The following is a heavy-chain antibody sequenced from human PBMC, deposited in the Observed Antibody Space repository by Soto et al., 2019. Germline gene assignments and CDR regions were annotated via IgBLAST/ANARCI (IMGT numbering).Heavy chain of an antibody. V-gene: IGHV3-30*03. CDR1: GFTFSSYG. CDR3: ARGLYYYGMDV. J-gene: IGHJ6*02. Sequence: QVQLVESGGGVVQPGRSLRLSCAASGFTFSSYGMHWVRQAPGKGLERVAVISYDGSNKYYADSVKGRFTISRDNSKNTLYLQMNSLRAEDTAVYYCARGLYYYGMDVWGQGTTVTVSS. CDR2: ISYDGSNK.